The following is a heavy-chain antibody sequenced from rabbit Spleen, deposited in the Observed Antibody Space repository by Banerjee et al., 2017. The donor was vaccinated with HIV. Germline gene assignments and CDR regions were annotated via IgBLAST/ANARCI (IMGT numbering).Heavy chain of an antibody. CDR3: ARDSDGGWFDAFNL. D-gene: IGHD5-1*01. CDR2: IYTSSSGST. CDR1: GFSFSSSYY. J-gene: IGHJ4*01. Sequence: QEQLEESGGDLVQPEGSLTLTCTASGFSFSSSYYMCWVRQAPGKGLEWIACIYTSSSGSTYYASWAKGRFTISKTSSTTVTLQMTSLTAADTATYFCARDSDGGWFDAFNLWGPGTLVTVS. V-gene: IGHV1S45*01.